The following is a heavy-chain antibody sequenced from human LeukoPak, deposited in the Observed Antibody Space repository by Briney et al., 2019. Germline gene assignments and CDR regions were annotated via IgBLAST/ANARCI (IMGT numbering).Heavy chain of an antibody. D-gene: IGHD4-23*01. CDR3: ARALWRTVVTAFGY. J-gene: IGHJ4*02. CDR1: GFTFSSYE. CDR2: ISSSGNTI. V-gene: IGHV3-48*03. Sequence: GGSLRLSCAASGFTFSSYEMNWVRQAPGKGLEGVSYISSSGNTIYYADSVKGRFTISRDNDKNSLYLQMNSLRAEDTAVYYCARALWRTVVTAFGYWGQGTLVTVSS.